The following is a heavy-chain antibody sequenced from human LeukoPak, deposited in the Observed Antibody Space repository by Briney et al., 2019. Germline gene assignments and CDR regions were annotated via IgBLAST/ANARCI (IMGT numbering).Heavy chain of an antibody. CDR2: IYYSGST. J-gene: IGHJ4*02. D-gene: IGHD5-18*01. V-gene: IGHV4-39*01. Sequence: PSETLSLTCTVSGGSISSSSYYWGWIRQPPGKGLEWIGSIYYSGSTYYNPSLKSRVTMSVDTSKNQFPLKLSSVTAADTAVYYCAGVGYSYGSNYFDYWGQGTLVTVSS. CDR3: AGVGYSYGSNYFDY. CDR1: GGSISSSSYY.